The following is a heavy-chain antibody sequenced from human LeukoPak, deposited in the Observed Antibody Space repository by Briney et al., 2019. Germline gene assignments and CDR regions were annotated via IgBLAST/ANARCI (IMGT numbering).Heavy chain of an antibody. Sequence: PGGSLRLSCAASGFTFSSYWMSWVRQAPGKGLEWVANIKQDGSEKYYVDSVKGRFTISRDNAKNSLYLQMNSLRAEDTAVYYCARGFGSYEDYMDVWGKGTTVTVSS. CDR1: GFTFSSYW. CDR2: IKQDGSEK. V-gene: IGHV3-7*01. D-gene: IGHD3-10*01. J-gene: IGHJ6*03. CDR3: ARGFGSYEDYMDV.